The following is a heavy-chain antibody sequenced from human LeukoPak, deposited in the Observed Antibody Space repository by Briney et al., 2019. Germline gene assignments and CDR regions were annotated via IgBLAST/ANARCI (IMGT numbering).Heavy chain of an antibody. J-gene: IGHJ6*03. CDR2: ISYDRSNK. CDR1: GFTFSSYA. V-gene: IGHV3-30*04. CDR3: ARVSGSYSLYYYMDV. Sequence: GGSLRLSCAASGFTFSSYAMHWVRQAPGKGLEWVAVISYDRSNKYYADSVKDRFTISRDNSKNTLYLQMNRLRAEDTAVYYCARVSGSYSLYYYMDVWGKGTTVTISS. D-gene: IGHD1-26*01.